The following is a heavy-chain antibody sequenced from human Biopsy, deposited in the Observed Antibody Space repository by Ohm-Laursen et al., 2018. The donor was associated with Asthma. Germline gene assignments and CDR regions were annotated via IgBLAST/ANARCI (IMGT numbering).Heavy chain of an antibody. V-gene: IGHV3-64D*08. CDR3: VKDHSAGYYYFDD. CDR2: IATDGSNK. J-gene: IGHJ4*02. D-gene: IGHD2-21*01. CDR1: GFTFSGCS. Sequence: SLRLSCAASGFTFSGCSMHWVRQAPGRGQEYVSFIATDGSNKFYADSVKGRLTVSRDNSKHTLYLHMTGLRADDTGVYYCVKDHSAGYYYFDDWGQGAQVTVSS.